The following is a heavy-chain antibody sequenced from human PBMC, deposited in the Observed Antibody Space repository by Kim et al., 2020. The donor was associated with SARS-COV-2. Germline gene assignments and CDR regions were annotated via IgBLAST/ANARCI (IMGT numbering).Heavy chain of an antibody. V-gene: IGHV4-39*01. Sequence: SETLSLTCTVSGGSISSSSYYWGWIRQPPGKGLEWIGSIYYSGSTYYNPSLKSRVTISVDTSKNQFSLKLSSVTAADTAVYYCASLPTYYDYVWGSYKANWFDPWGQGTLVTVSS. CDR3: ASLPTYYDYVWGSYKANWFDP. CDR2: IYYSGST. J-gene: IGHJ5*02. CDR1: GGSISSSSYY. D-gene: IGHD3-16*01.